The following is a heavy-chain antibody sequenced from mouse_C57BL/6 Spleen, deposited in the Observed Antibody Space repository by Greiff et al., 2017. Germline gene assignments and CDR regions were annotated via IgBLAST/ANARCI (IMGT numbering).Heavy chain of an antibody. J-gene: IGHJ4*01. CDR2: IYPRSGNT. Sequence: VKLQQSGAELARPGASVKLSCKASGYTFTSYGISWVKQRTGQGLEWIGEIYPRSGNTYYNEKFKGKATLTADKSSSTAYMELRSLTSEDSAVYFCARSNSNYYAMDYWGQGTSVTVSS. V-gene: IGHV1-81*01. CDR1: GYTFTSYG. D-gene: IGHD2-5*01. CDR3: ARSNSNYYAMDY.